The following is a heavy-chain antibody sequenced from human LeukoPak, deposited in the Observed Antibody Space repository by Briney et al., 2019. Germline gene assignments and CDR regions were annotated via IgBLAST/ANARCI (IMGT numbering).Heavy chain of an antibody. V-gene: IGHV5-51*01. J-gene: IGHJ4*02. Sequence: GESLKISCKGPGYRFTNYWIGWVRQMPGKGLEWMGIIYPGDSDTRYSPSFQGQVIISADRSISTAYLHWSSLKASDTAMYYCARGGYDSSGYYYFQFDYWGQGTLVTVSS. CDR3: ARGGYDSSGYYYFQFDY. CDR2: IYPGDSDT. CDR1: GYRFTNYW. D-gene: IGHD3-22*01.